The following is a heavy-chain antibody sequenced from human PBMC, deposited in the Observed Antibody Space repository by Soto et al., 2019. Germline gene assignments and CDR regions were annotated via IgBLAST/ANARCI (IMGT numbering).Heavy chain of an antibody. CDR2: ISYDGSNI. V-gene: IGHV3-30-3*01. J-gene: IGHJ4*02. CDR1: GFTFSSYA. D-gene: IGHD6-13*01. CDR3: ARGQQQLDY. Sequence: QVQLVESGGGVVQPGRSLRLSCAASGFTFSSYAMHWVRQAPGKGLEWVAVISYDGSNIYYADSVKGRFTISRDNSKNTLYLQMNSLRAEDTAVYYCARGQQQLDYWGQGTLVTVSS.